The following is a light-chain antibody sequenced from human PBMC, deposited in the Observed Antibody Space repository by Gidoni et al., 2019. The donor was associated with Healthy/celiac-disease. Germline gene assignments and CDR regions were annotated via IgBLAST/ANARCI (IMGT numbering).Light chain of an antibody. CDR3: QQYGSSPYT. V-gene: IGKV3-20*01. CDR2: GAS. CDR1: QSVSSSY. Sequence: EIVLTQSPGTLSLSPGERAPRSCRASQSVSSSYLAWYHQKPGQAPRLLIYGASSRATGIPDRFSGSGSGTDVTLTISRLEPEDFAVYYCQQYGSSPYTFGQGTKLEIK. J-gene: IGKJ2*01.